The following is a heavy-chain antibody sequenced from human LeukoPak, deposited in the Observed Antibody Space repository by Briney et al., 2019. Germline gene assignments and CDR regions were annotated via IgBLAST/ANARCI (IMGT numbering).Heavy chain of an antibody. CDR1: GFTFSSYA. V-gene: IGHV3-23*01. D-gene: IGHD4-17*01. CDR3: ARASVNGDLFYY. Sequence: PGGSLRLSCAASGFTFSSYAMSWVRQAPGKGLEWVSAISGSGGSTYYADSVKGRFTISRDNAKNSLYLQMNSLRAEDTAVYYCARASVNGDLFYYWGQGTLVTVSS. J-gene: IGHJ4*02. CDR2: ISGSGGST.